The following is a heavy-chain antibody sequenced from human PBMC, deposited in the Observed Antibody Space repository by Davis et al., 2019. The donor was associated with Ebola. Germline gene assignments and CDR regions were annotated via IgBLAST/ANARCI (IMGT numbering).Heavy chain of an antibody. Sequence: GGSLRLSCAASGFTFSSYWMNWVRQAPGKGLEWVANIKQDGSEKYYVDSVKGRFTISRDNAKNSLYLQMNSLRAEDTAVYYCARDRIDYDFWSGYYRSYYGMDVWGQGTTVTVSS. D-gene: IGHD3-3*01. CDR2: IKQDGSEK. CDR3: ARDRIDYDFWSGYYRSYYGMDV. V-gene: IGHV3-7*01. CDR1: GFTFSSYW. J-gene: IGHJ6*02.